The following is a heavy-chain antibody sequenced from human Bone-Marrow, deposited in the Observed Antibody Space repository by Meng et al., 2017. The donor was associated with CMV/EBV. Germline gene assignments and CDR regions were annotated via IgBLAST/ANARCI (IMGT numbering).Heavy chain of an antibody. J-gene: IGHJ3*02. CDR2: IRKKLFGETT. CDR1: GFTFGDYS. D-gene: IGHD5-24*01. V-gene: IGHV3-49*04. CDR3: TIGSRDGYVPAAFDI. Sequence: GESLKISCSASGFTFGDYSVTWVRQAPGKGLEWVGFIRKKLFGETTEYAASVKGRFTISRDDSKSTAYLHVDSLRIEDTAVYYCTIGSRDGYVPAAFDILVQGTMVTVSS.